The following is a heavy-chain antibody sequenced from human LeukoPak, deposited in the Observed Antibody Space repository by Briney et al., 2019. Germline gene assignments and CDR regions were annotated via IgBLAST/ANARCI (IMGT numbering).Heavy chain of an antibody. CDR2: IYYSGRT. D-gene: IGHD3-22*01. CDR1: GDSVSRRDSY. J-gene: IGHJ1*01. CDR3: ARRRYYDGSGYLE. V-gene: IGHV4-39*01. Sequence: SETLSLTCSVSGDSVSRRDSYWDWIRQPPGKGLEWIGTIYYSGRTYYSPSLKSRVTMSVDPSNNQFSLNLRSVTAADTAVYYCARRRYYDGSGYLEWGQGTLLSVSS.